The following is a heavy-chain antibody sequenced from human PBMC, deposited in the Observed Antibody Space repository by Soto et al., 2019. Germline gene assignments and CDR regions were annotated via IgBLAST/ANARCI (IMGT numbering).Heavy chain of an antibody. V-gene: IGHV1-3*01. J-gene: IGHJ4*02. Sequence: QVQLVQSGAEVKKPGASVKVSCKASGYTFTSYAIHWVRQAPGQSLEWMGWINGGDGNTKYSQKFQDRVTITRDTSASTPYMELSSLRSEDTAVYYCATGSRREYWGQGSLVTVSS. CDR2: INGGDGNT. CDR1: GYTFTSYA. CDR3: ATGSRREY.